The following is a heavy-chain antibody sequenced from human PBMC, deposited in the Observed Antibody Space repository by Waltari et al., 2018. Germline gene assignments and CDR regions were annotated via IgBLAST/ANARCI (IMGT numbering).Heavy chain of an antibody. J-gene: IGHJ4*02. D-gene: IGHD2-2*01. CDR2: IRSKTYGGTA. V-gene: IGHV3-49*03. CDR3: TRDRWYSSTWYFDY. Sequence: EVQLVESGGDLVQPGRSLRLSCTANGFTLGDYALSGFRQAPGNVLEWVGFIRSKTYGGTAQYAASVKGRFTISRDDSKSIAYLQMNSLKTEDTAVYYCTRDRWYSSTWYFDYWGQGTLVTVSS. CDR1: GFTLGDYA.